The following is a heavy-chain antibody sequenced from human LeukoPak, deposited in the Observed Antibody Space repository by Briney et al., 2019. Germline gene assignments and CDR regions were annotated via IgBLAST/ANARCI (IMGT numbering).Heavy chain of an antibody. CDR3: ARGVKNYDILTGYNNWFDP. CDR1: GYTFTSYD. D-gene: IGHD3-9*01. CDR2: MNPNSGNT. J-gene: IGHJ5*02. V-gene: IGHV1-8*01. Sequence: ASVKVSCKASGYTFTSYDINWVRQATGQGLEWMGWMNPNSGNTGYAQKFQGRVTMTRNTSISTAYMELSSLRSEDTAVYYCARGVKNYDILTGYNNWFDPWGQGTLVTVSS.